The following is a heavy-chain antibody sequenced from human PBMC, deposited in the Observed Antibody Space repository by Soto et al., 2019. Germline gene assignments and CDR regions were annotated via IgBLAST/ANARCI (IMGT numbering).Heavy chain of an antibody. V-gene: IGHV3-9*01. CDR1: GFTFDDYA. D-gene: IGHD6-19*01. Sequence: EVQLVESGGGLVQPGRSLRLSCAASGFTFDDYAMHWVRQAPGKGLEWVSGISWNSGSIGYADSVKGRFTISRDNGKNSLYLQMTSLRAEDTALYYCAKGQPPIAVAGSFDYWGQVTLVTVSS. CDR2: ISWNSGSI. CDR3: AKGQPPIAVAGSFDY. J-gene: IGHJ4*02.